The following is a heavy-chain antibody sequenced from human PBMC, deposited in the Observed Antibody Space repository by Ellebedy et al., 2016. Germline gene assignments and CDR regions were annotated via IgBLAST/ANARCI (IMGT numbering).Heavy chain of an antibody. J-gene: IGHJ6*02. D-gene: IGHD6-13*01. CDR1: GGSFSGYY. CDR3: ARLPWSSSNYYYYGMDV. Sequence: SETLSLXXAVYGGSFSGYYWSWIRQPPGKGLEWIGYIYYSGSTNYNPSLKSRVTISVDTSKNQFSLKLSSVTAADTAVYYCARLPWSSSNYYYYGMDVWGQGTTVTVSS. V-gene: IGHV4-59*08. CDR2: IYYSGST.